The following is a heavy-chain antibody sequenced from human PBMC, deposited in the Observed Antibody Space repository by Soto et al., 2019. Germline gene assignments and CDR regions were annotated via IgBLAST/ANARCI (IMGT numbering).Heavy chain of an antibody. CDR3: ARHGGRSGDDPISVAGTWGSYYGMDV. CDR1: GYTFTTYW. D-gene: IGHD6-19*01. Sequence: PGESLKISCKGFGYTFTTYWISWVRQMPGKGLEWMGRIDPSDSYTTYSPSFQGHVTVSTDKSITTAYLQWSSLKASDTAMYYCARHGGRSGDDPISVAGTWGSYYGMDVWGQGTTVTVSS. J-gene: IGHJ6*02. CDR2: IDPSDSYT. V-gene: IGHV5-10-1*01.